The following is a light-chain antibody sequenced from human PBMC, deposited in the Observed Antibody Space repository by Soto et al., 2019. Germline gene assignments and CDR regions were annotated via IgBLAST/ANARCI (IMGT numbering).Light chain of an antibody. CDR2: DAS. V-gene: IGKV3-11*01. CDR3: QQHSHWPPWT. J-gene: IGKJ1*01. Sequence: EIVLTQSPATLSLSPGERATLSCRASRSVNSYLAWYQQKPGQAPRLLISDASNRATGIPARFSGSGSGTDFTLTISSLEPEDFAVYYCQQHSHWPPWTFGRGTRVEIQ. CDR1: RSVNSY.